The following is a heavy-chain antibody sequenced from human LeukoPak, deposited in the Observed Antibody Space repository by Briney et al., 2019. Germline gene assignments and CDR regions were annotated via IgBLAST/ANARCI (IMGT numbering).Heavy chain of an antibody. CDR1: GFTFSHYW. V-gene: IGHV3-74*01. D-gene: IGHD3-16*01. Sequence: PGGSLRLPCAASGFTFSHYWMQWVRQAPGKGLVWVSRINSDGSSTTYADSVKGRFTISRDNAKNTLYLQMNSLRAEDTAEYYCARVWGSDAFDIWGQGTMVTVSS. CDR3: ARVWGSDAFDI. CDR2: INSDGSST. J-gene: IGHJ3*02.